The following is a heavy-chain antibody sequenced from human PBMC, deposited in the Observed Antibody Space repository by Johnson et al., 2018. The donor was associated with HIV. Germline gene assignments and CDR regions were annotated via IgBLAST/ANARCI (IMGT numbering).Heavy chain of an antibody. CDR2: ISYDGSNK. Sequence: QVQLVESGGGVVQPGRSLRLSCAASGFTFSSYAMHWVRQAPGKGLEWVAVISYDGSNKYYADSVKGRFTISRDNSKNTLYLQMNTLRAEDTALYYCGSFNDAFDIWGQGTMVTVSS. CDR3: GSFNDAFDI. V-gene: IGHV3-30*14. CDR1: GFTFSSYA. J-gene: IGHJ3*02.